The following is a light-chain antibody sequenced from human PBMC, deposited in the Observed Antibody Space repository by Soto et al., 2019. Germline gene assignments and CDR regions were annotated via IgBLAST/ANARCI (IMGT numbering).Light chain of an antibody. J-gene: IGKJ5*01. V-gene: IGKV3-11*01. Sequence: VLTQSPATLSLSPGESATLSCRASQTVSSYLAWYQHKPGQPPRLLIYDVSNRATGIPARFSGSGSGTDFTLTISSLEPEDFAVYFCHQRSIWQTTFGQGTRLEIK. CDR1: QTVSSY. CDR3: HQRSIWQTT. CDR2: DVS.